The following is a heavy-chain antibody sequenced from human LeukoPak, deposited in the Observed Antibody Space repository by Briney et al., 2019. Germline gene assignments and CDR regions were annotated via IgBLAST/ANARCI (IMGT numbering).Heavy chain of an antibody. Sequence: GASVKVSCKASGYIFTTYFIHWVRQAPGQGLEWMGWINPNNGDTNCVQKFQGRVTMTRDTSISTAYMELTRLRSDDTAVYYCAREGGYDILTGYQDYWGQGTLVTVSS. CDR2: INPNNGDT. J-gene: IGHJ4*02. V-gene: IGHV1-2*02. CDR1: GYIFTTYF. D-gene: IGHD3-9*01. CDR3: AREGGYDILTGYQDY.